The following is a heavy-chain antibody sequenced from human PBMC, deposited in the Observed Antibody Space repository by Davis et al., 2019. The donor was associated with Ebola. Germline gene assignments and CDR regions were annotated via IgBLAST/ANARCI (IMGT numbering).Heavy chain of an antibody. CDR1: GFTFSDYY. V-gene: IGHV3-74*01. CDR2: INSDETDT. J-gene: IGHJ4*02. D-gene: IGHD6-19*01. CDR3: AREAVADSGPNFDF. Sequence: HTGGSLRLSCAASGFTFSDYYMSWIRQAPGKGLVWVSRINSDETDTNYADSVKGRFTISRDNAKNTLYLQMNSLRAEDTAVYYCAREAVADSGPNFDFWGQGTLVTVSS.